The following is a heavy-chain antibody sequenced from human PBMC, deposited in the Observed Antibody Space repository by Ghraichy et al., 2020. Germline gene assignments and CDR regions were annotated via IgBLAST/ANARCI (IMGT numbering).Heavy chain of an antibody. CDR1: GDSVSSDSAA. J-gene: IGHJ3*01. CDR3: ARGFAFDV. V-gene: IGHV6-1*01. CDR2: TYYRSTWFN. Sequence: SQTLSLTCAISGDSVSSDSAAWNWIRQSPSRGLEWLGRTYYRSTWFNNYAASVRSRITVKPDTSKNQFSLQLNSVTPEDSAVYYCARGFAFDVWGQGTVVTVSS.